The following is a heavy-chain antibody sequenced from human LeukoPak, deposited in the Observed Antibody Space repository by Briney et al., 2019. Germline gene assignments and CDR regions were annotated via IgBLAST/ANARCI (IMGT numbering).Heavy chain of an antibody. CDR2: INPNSGGT. CDR1: GYTFTGYY. CDR3: ARALPLRHTHYYGSGSSDY. V-gene: IGHV1-2*02. D-gene: IGHD3-10*01. Sequence: GASVKVSCKASGYTFTGYYMHWVRQAPGQGLEWMGWINPNSGGTNYAQKFQGRVTMTRDTSISTAYMELSRLRSDDTAVYYCARALPLRHTHYYGSGSSDYWGQGTLVTLSS. J-gene: IGHJ4*02.